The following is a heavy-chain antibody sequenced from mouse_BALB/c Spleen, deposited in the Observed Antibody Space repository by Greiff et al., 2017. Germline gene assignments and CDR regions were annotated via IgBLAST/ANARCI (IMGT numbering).Heavy chain of an antibody. Sequence: VQLQQSGPELVKPGASVKISCKASGYTFTDYNMHWVKQSHGKSLEWIGYIYPYNGGTGYNQKFKSKATLTVDNSSSTAYMELRSLTSEDSAVYYCAREYYYGSSYSFDYWGQGTTLTVSS. D-gene: IGHD1-1*01. CDR3: AREYYYGSSYSFDY. CDR2: IYPYNGGT. V-gene: IGHV1S29*02. CDR1: GYTFTDYN. J-gene: IGHJ2*01.